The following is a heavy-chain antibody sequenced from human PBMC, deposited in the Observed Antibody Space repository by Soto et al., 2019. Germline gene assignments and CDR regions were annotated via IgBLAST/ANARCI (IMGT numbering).Heavy chain of an antibody. V-gene: IGHV3-48*01. CDR1: GFTFSSYS. J-gene: IGHJ6*03. D-gene: IGHD3-3*01. CDR2: ISSSSSTI. Sequence: GGSLRLSCAASGFTFSSYSMNWVRQAPGKGLEWVSYISSSSSTIYYADSVKGRFTISRDNAKNSLYLQMNSLRAEDTAVYYCARGLLRFLEWSDYYYMDVWGKGTTVTVSS. CDR3: ARGLLRFLEWSDYYYMDV.